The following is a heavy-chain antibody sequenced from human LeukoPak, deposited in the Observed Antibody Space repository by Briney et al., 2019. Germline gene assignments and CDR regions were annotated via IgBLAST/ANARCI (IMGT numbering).Heavy chain of an antibody. CDR1: GFTFSSYA. V-gene: IGHV3-23*01. J-gene: IGHJ3*02. Sequence: GGSLRLSCAASGFTFSSYALNWVRQAPGKGPEWVSVISGSGETTYYADSVKGRFTISRDNSKNTLFLQMNSLRADDTALYYCARLXEXXEXXXXXDIWXXGTMVAVS. CDR3: ARLXEXXEXXXXXDI. CDR2: ISGSGETT.